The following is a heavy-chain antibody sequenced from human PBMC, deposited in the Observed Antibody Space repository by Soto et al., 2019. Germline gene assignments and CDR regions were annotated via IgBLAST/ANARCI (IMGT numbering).Heavy chain of an antibody. CDR3: ARGPILTYYYYYGMDG. CDR1: GGSLSRCGYY. CDR2: IYYSGST. V-gene: IGHV4-31*03. D-gene: IGHD3-3*01. Sequence: TQSLTCPVSGGSLSRCGYYWRWIRKHAGKGLEWIGYIYYSGSTYYNPSLKSRVTISVDTSKNQFSLKLSSVTAADTAVYYGARGPILTYYYYYGMDGWGQGTTVTVSS. J-gene: IGHJ6*02.